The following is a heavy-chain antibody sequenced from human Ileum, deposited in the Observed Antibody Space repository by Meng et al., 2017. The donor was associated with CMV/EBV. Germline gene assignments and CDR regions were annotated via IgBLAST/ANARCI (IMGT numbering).Heavy chain of an antibody. V-gene: IGHV4-30-4*08. J-gene: IGHJ5*02. CDR3: ARGRYGSRNLNNYFDP. CDR2: VYYSGST. CDR1: VYSMNSGDYY. Sequence: APGLAPPYQTPSLPCFVSVYSMNSGDYYWNWIRQSPGKGLEWIGYVYYSGSTYYNPSLEGRLTISVDTPKNKFSLKLNSVTASDTAVYYCARGRYGSRNLNNYFDPWGQGTLVTVSS. D-gene: IGHD3-10*01.